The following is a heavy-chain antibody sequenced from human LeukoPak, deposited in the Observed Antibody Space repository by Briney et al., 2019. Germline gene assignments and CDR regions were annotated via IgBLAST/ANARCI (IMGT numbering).Heavy chain of an antibody. D-gene: IGHD2-2*01. CDR1: GGSFSGYY. CDR3: ARGRNVVVPAAMVAFDI. CDR2: INHSGST. V-gene: IGHV4-34*01. J-gene: IGHJ3*02. Sequence: SETLSLTCAVYGGSFSGYYWSWIRQPPGKGLEWIGEINHSGSTNYNPSLKSRGTISVDTSKNQFSLKLSSVTAADTGVYYCARGRNVVVPAAMVAFDIWGQGTMVTVSS.